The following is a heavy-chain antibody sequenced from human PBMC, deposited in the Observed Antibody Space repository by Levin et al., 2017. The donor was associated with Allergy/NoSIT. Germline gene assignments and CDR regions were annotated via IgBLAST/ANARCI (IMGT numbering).Heavy chain of an antibody. CDR3: AKDCCSSTSCYDYYYYLDG. CDR1: GFIFDDYS. D-gene: IGHD2-2*01. Sequence: PGGSLRLSCAASGFIFDDYSMHWVRQTPGKGLEWVSLISWDGAGTYYADSVKGRFTISRDNSKNSLYLQMNSLRAEDTALYYCAKDCCSSTSCYDYYYYLDGWGKGTTVTVSS. J-gene: IGHJ6*03. V-gene: IGHV3-43*01. CDR2: ISWDGAGT.